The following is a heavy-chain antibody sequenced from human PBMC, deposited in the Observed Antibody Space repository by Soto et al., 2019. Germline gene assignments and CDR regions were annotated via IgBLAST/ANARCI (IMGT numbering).Heavy chain of an antibody. Sequence: ASVKVSCKASGYTFTSYGISWVRQAPGQGLEWMGWISAYNGNTNYAQKLQGRVTMTTDTSTSTAYMELRSLRSDDTAVYYCARAIVVVPDRYDHRTNNRFDPWGQGTLVTVSS. CDR1: GYTFTSYG. D-gene: IGHD2-2*01. J-gene: IGHJ5*02. CDR3: ARAIVVVPDRYDHRTNNRFDP. CDR2: ISAYNGNT. V-gene: IGHV1-18*01.